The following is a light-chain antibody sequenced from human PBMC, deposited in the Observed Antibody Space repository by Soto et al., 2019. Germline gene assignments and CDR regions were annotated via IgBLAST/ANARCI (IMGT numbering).Light chain of an antibody. CDR1: QSVSSY. Sequence: EFVLTQSPATLSLSPGERATLSCRASQSVSSYLAWYQQKPGQAPRLLIYDASNRATGIPARFSGTGSGTDFTLTINNLEPEDFAVYYCQERNRWPRGTFGGGTKVEIK. V-gene: IGKV3-11*01. J-gene: IGKJ4*01. CDR2: DAS. CDR3: QERNRWPRGT.